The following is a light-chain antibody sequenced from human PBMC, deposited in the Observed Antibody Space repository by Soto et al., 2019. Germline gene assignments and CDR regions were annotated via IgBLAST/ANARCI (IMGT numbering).Light chain of an antibody. J-gene: IGLJ1*01. CDR2: LNSDGSH. CDR3: QTWGTGPFV. V-gene: IGLV4-69*01. CDR1: SGHSSYA. Sequence: QLVLTQSPSASASLGASVKLTCTLSSGHSSYAIAWHQQQPEKGPRYLMKLNSDGSHSKGDGIPDRFSGSSSGAERYLTISSLQSEDEADYYCQTWGTGPFVFGTGTEVTVL.